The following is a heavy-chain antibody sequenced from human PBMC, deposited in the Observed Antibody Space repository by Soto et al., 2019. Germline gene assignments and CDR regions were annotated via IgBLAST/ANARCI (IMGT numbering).Heavy chain of an antibody. CDR1: GFTFSSYA. D-gene: IGHD3-3*01. Sequence: PGGSLRLSCAASGFTFSSYAMHWVRQAPGKGLEYVSAISSNGGSTYYANSVKGRFTISRGNSKNTLYLQMGSLRAEDMAVYYCASYDFWSDPPIDYWGQGTLVTVSS. J-gene: IGHJ4*02. CDR2: ISSNGGST. CDR3: ASYDFWSDPPIDY. V-gene: IGHV3-64*01.